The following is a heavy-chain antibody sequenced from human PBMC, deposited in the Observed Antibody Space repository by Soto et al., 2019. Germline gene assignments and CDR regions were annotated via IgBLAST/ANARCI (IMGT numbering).Heavy chain of an antibody. CDR2: INPNSGNI. CDR3: ARGRASGSYYLLGY. V-gene: IGHV1-8*01. CDR1: GDTFTTYD. Sequence: ASVKVSCKASGDTFTTYDINWVRQATGHGLEWMGWINPNSGNIGYAQRFQGRVTMTRDTAIRTAYMEVSSLRSDDTAVYYCARGRASGSYYLLGYWGQGTLVTVSS. D-gene: IGHD3-10*01. J-gene: IGHJ4*02.